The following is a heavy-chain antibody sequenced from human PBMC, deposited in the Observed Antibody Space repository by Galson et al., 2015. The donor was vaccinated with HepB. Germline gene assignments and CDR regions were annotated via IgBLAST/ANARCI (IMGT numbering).Heavy chain of an antibody. CDR3: TTAPLHPFS. V-gene: IGHV3-15*04. J-gene: IGHJ5*02. Sequence: SLRLSRATSGFTFSNAWMSWVRQAPGKGLEWVGRIESRTDGETTDYAAPVKGRFTISRDDSRDTLYLQMNNLKTEDTGLYFCTTAPLHPFSWGQGILVTVSS. CDR1: GFTFSNAW. CDR2: IESRTDGETT. D-gene: IGHD2/OR15-2a*01.